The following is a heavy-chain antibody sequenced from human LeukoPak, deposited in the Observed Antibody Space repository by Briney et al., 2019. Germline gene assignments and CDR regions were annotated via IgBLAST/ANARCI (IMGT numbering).Heavy chain of an antibody. CDR3: ARRELFGDYFDS. J-gene: IGHJ4*02. Sequence: ASVKVSCKTSGHTFNSYDINWVRQTIGQGLEWMGWMNPHSGNTDYAQKFQGRVTFTRNTSISTVYMEVTSLRCEDTAVYYCARRELFGDYFDSWGPGTLVTVSS. CDR1: GHTFNSYD. D-gene: IGHD3-10*01. V-gene: IGHV1-8*01. CDR2: MNPHSGNT.